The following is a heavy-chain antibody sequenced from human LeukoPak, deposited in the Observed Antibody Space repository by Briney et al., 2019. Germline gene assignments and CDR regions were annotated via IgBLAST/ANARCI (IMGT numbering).Heavy chain of an antibody. D-gene: IGHD4-23*01. CDR2: IIPILGIA. CDR1: GGTFSSYA. Sequence: ASVKVSCKASGGTFSSYAISWVRQAPGQGLEWMGRIIPILGIANYAQKFQGRATITADKSTSTAYMELSSLRSEDTAVYYCARGDGGNENYWGQGTLVTVSS. V-gene: IGHV1-69*04. CDR3: ARGDGGNENY. J-gene: IGHJ4*02.